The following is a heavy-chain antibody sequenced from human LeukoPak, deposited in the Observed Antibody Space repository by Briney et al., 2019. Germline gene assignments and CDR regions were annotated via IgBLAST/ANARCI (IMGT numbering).Heavy chain of an antibody. Sequence: AETLSLTCTVSGDSVSRGNDYWSWVRQPPGKGLEWIGFMSNSAHTDSPPSLNSRVTISVDTSNNQFSLNLSSVTAADTAVYYCARVSVAGTGPDSWGQGTLVTVSS. CDR1: GDSVSRGNDY. J-gene: IGHJ4*02. CDR2: MSNSAHT. D-gene: IGHD6-13*01. CDR3: ARVSVAGTGPDS. V-gene: IGHV4-61*01.